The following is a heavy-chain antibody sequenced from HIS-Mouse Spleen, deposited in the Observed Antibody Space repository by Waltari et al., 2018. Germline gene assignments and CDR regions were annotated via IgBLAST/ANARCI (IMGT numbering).Heavy chain of an antibody. CDR2: ISYEGSNK. Sequence: QVQLVESGGGVVQPGRSLRLSCAASGFTFSSYGMHWVRQAPGKGLEWVEGISYEGSNKYYADSVKGRFTISRDKSKNTLYLQMNSLRAEDTAVYYCAKIRVGATDYWGQGTLVTVSS. D-gene: IGHD1-26*01. J-gene: IGHJ4*02. V-gene: IGHV3-30*18. CDR1: GFTFSSYG. CDR3: AKIRVGATDY.